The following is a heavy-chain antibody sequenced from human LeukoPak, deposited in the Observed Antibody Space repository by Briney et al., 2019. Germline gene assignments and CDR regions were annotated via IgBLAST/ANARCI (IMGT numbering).Heavy chain of an antibody. J-gene: IGHJ4*02. CDR3: AKEAITMIVVVEWVVDY. D-gene: IGHD3-22*01. V-gene: IGHV3-21*04. CDR2: ISSSTSDI. CDR1: GFTFSSYN. Sequence: PGGSLRLSCAASGFTFSSYNMNWVRQAPGKGLEWVSSISSSTSDIYYADSVKGRFTVSRDNAKNSLYLQMNSLRAEDTAVYYCAKEAITMIVVVEWVVDYWGQGTLVTVSS.